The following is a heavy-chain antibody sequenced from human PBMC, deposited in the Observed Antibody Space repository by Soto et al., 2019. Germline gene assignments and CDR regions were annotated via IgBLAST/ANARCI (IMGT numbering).Heavy chain of an antibody. Sequence: GGSLRLSCAASGFTFSGSAMHWVRQGSGKGLEWVGRIRSEANSYATAYAAAGKGRLTISRDDSKNTAYHQMNSLKTEDTAVDYFTLITIGSWGEGPLVTVTS. J-gene: IGHJ4*02. V-gene: IGHV3-73*01. CDR2: IRSEANSYAT. D-gene: IGHD1-20*01. CDR3: TLITIGS. CDR1: GFTFSGSA.